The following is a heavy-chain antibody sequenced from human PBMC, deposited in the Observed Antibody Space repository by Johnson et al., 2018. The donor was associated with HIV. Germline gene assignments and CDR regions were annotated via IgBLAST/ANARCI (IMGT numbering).Heavy chain of an antibody. V-gene: IGHV3-30*02. CDR2: IRYDGNNK. CDR3: AKDRMVWGYDAFDI. D-gene: IGHD3-16*01. Sequence: QVQLVESGGGVVQPGGSLRLSCAASGFTFSSYGMHWVRQAPGKGLEWVAFIRYDGNNKYSADSVKGRFTISRDNSKNTLYLQMNSLRAEDTAVYYCAKDRMVWGYDAFDIWGQGTMVTVSS. CDR1: GFTFSSYG. J-gene: IGHJ3*02.